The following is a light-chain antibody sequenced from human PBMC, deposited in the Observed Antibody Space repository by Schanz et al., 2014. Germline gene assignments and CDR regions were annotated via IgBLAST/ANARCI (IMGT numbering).Light chain of an antibody. V-gene: IGKV4-1*01. Sequence: DIVMTQSPDSLAVSLGERATINCKSSQSVLYSSNNKNYLAWYQQKTGQPPKMLINWASTRESGVPDRFSGSGSGTDFTLTISSLQAEDVAVYYCQQYFSDPVTFGGGTKVEIK. CDR1: QSVLYSSNNKNY. CDR3: QQYFSDPVT. J-gene: IGKJ4*01. CDR2: WAS.